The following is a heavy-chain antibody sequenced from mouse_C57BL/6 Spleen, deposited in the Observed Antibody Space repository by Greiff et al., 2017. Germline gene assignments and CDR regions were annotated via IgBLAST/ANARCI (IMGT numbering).Heavy chain of an antibody. CDR1: GYTFTSYW. D-gene: IGHD1-1*01. Sequence: QVQLQQPGAELVRPGSSVKLSCKASGYTFTSYWMHWVKQRPIQGLEWIGNIDPSDSETHYNQKFKDKATLTVDKSSSTAYMQLSSLTSEDSAVYYCARIGSKSWFAYWGQGTLVTVSA. V-gene: IGHV1-52*01. CDR2: IDPSDSET. J-gene: IGHJ3*01. CDR3: ARIGSKSWFAY.